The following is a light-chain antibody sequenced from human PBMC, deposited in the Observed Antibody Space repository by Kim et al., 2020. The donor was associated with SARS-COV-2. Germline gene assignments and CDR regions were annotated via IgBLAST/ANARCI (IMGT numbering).Light chain of an antibody. V-gene: IGKV3-20*01. CDR2: SAS. Sequence: SPGERATLSCRASQTVTSNYLAWFQHKPGQAPRLLIFSASRRASGVPDRFSGSGSGTDFTLTITRLEPDDFAVYYCQQYASTLFTFGPGTTVDIK. CDR3: QQYASTLFT. CDR1: QTVTSNY. J-gene: IGKJ3*01.